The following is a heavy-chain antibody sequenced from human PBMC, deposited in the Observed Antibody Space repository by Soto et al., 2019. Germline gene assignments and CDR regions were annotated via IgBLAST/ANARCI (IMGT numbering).Heavy chain of an antibody. CDR1: GGTFSSFA. J-gene: IGHJ6*02. CDR2: IIPIFGAA. Sequence: QVQLVQSGAEVKKPGSSVKVSCKASGGTFSSFAISWVRQAPGQGLEWMGGIIPIFGAADYAQKFQGRVTITADESTSTAYTELSSLRSEDTAVYYCASPILPTPGYYYGMDVWGQGTTVTVSS. D-gene: IGHD2-21*01. CDR3: ASPILPTPGYYYGMDV. V-gene: IGHV1-69*12.